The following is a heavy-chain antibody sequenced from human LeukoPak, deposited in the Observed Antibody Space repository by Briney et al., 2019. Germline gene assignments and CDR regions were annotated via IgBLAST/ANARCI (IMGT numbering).Heavy chain of an antibody. V-gene: IGHV1-2*02. CDR1: GYTFTGYY. CDR3: ARGSTALDTAMVVDY. J-gene: IGHJ4*02. D-gene: IGHD5-18*01. Sequence: GASVKVSCKASGYTFTGYYMHWVRQAPGQGLEWMGWINPNSGGTNYAQKFQGRVTMTRDTSISTAYMELSRLRSDDTAVYYCARGSTALDTAMVVDYWGQGTLVTVSS. CDR2: INPNSGGT.